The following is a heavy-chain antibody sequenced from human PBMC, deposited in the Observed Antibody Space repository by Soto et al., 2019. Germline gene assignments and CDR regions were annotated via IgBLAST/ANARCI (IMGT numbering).Heavy chain of an antibody. CDR3: ARTATIFGVVTFDY. CDR1: GFTFSSYS. J-gene: IGHJ4*02. Sequence: EVQLVESGGGLVKPGGSLRLSCAASGFTFSSYSMNWVRQAPGKGLEWVSSISSSSSYIYYADSVKGRFTISRDNAKNSLYLQMISLRAEDTAVYYCARTATIFGVVTFDYWGQGTLVTVSS. D-gene: IGHD3-3*01. CDR2: ISSSSSYI. V-gene: IGHV3-21*01.